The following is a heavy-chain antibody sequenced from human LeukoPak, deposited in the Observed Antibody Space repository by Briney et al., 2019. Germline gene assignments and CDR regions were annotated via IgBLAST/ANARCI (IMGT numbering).Heavy chain of an antibody. J-gene: IGHJ6*03. V-gene: IGHV1-2*02. CDR3: ARAKVKGVGKYYYYMDV. CDR1: GYTFTSYA. D-gene: IGHD4-17*01. Sequence: ASVKVSCKASGYTFTSYAMNWVRQAPGQGLEWMGWINPNSGGTNYAQKFQGRVTMTRDTSISTAYMELSRLRSDDTAVYYCARAKVKGVGKYYYYMDVWGKGTTVTVSS. CDR2: INPNSGGT.